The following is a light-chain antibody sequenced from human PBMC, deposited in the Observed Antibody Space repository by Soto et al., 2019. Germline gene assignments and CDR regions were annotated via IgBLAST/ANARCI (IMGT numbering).Light chain of an antibody. CDR3: QQSYSTSCT. Sequence: DIQMTQSPSSLSASVGDRVTITCRASQGISTYLKWYQQKPGKAPKLLIYAASSLQSGVPSRFSGSASETDFTLTISSLQPEDFATYSCQQSYSTSCTFGQGTKVEIQ. CDR2: AAS. CDR1: QGISTY. J-gene: IGKJ1*01. V-gene: IGKV1-39*01.